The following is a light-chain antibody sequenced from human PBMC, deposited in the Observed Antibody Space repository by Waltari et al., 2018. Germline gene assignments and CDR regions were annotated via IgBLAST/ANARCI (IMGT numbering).Light chain of an antibody. CDR3: CSYGGPSSWV. J-gene: IGLJ3*02. Sequence: QSALTQPASMSGSPVQSITVSCTGTSSDIGNYDLVSWYQQFPGKAPKLIIYECTERPSGISSRFSGSKSGNTAFLTISGLQAEDEADYHCCSYGGPSSWVFGGGTKLTVL. CDR2: ECT. V-gene: IGLV2-23*01. CDR1: SSDIGNYDL.